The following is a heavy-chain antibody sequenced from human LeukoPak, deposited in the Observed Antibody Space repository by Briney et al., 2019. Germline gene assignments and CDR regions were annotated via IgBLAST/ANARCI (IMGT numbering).Heavy chain of an antibody. J-gene: IGHJ4*02. Sequence: PGRSLRLSCAASGFTFSSYGMHWVRQAPDKGLEWVAVISYDGSNKYYADSVKGRFTISRDNSKNTLYLQMNSLRAEDTAVYYCAKPPWGITLIVVAKYFDYWGQGTLVTVSS. V-gene: IGHV3-30*18. CDR2: ISYDGSNK. D-gene: IGHD3-22*01. CDR1: GFTFSSYG. CDR3: AKPPWGITLIVVAKYFDY.